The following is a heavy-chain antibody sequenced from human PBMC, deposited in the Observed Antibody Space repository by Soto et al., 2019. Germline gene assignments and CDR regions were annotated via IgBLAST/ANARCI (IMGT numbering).Heavy chain of an antibody. CDR2: IKNDGTST. D-gene: IGHD2-15*01. J-gene: IGHJ1*01. Sequence: EVQLVESGGGLVQPGGSLRLSCVASGFTFSSYWMHWVRQAPGKGLVWVSQIKNDGTSTGYADSVKGRFTVSRDNAKKRLYLQKNSLKNGDTAVYSCATPTPQSETPFVQLWGQGTLVTVPS. V-gene: IGHV3-74*01. CDR3: ATPTPQSETPFVQL. CDR1: GFTFSSYW.